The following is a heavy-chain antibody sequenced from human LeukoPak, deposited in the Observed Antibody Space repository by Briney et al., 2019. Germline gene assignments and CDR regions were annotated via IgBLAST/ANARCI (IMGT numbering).Heavy chain of an antibody. D-gene: IGHD5-24*01. CDR2: INPHSGGA. Sequence: ASVRVSCKASGYTFTGYFMHWVRQAPGQGLEWMGWINPHSGGANYAQKFQGRVTMTRDTSISTAYMELSRLKSDDTAVYYCASEFSATNYWGQGTLVTVSS. CDR1: GYTFTGYF. V-gene: IGHV1-2*02. J-gene: IGHJ4*02. CDR3: ASEFSATNY.